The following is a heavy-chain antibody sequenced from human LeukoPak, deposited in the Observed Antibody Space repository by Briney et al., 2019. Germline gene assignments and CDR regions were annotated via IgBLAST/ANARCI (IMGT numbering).Heavy chain of an antibody. J-gene: IGHJ4*02. CDR2: VSYDGSNK. V-gene: IGHV3-30-3*01. CDR3: ARAGRADGDYHYFDY. D-gene: IGHD4-17*01. Sequence: GGSLRLSCAPSGIIFNNFAFHWVRQPPGKGLEWVTAVSYDGSNKYYADSVRGRLTISRDNSKNTLYLQMNSLRAEDTAVYYCARAGRADGDYHYFDYWGQGTLVTVSS. CDR1: GIIFNNFA.